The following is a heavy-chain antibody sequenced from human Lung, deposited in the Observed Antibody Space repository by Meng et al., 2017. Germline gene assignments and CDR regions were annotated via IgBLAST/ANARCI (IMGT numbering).Heavy chain of an antibody. D-gene: IGHD6-13*01. Sequence: GESLKISYAASGFTFSDHYMDWVRQAPGKGLEWVGRTRNKANSYTTEYAASVKGRFTISRDDSKNSLYLQMNSLKTEDTAVYYCARELKPQYSSSWYYYYGMDVWGQGTTVTVSS. CDR1: GFTFSDHY. J-gene: IGHJ6*02. CDR3: ARELKPQYSSSWYYYYGMDV. CDR2: TRNKANSYTT. V-gene: IGHV3-72*01.